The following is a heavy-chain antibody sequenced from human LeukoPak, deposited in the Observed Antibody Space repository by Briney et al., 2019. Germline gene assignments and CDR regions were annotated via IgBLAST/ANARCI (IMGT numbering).Heavy chain of an antibody. CDR1: GFTVSSNY. CDR2: IYSGGST. V-gene: IGHV3-53*01. CDR3: ASARSGWYLFDY. Sequence: GGSLRLSCAASGFTVSSNYTSWVRQAPGKGLEWVSVIYSGGSTYYADSVKGRFTISRDNSKNTLYLQMNSLRAEDTAVYYCASARSGWYLFDYWGQGTLVTVSS. J-gene: IGHJ4*02. D-gene: IGHD6-19*01.